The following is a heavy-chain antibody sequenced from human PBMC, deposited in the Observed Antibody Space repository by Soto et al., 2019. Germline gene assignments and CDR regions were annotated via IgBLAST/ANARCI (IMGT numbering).Heavy chain of an antibody. V-gene: IGHV4-31*03. CDR2: IYYSGST. CDR1: GGSISSGGYY. Sequence: QVQLQESGPGLVKPSQTLSLTCTVSGGSISSGGYYWSWIRQHPGKGLEWIGSIYYSGSTYYNPYLRSRVTLSVDMSKNQCSLKLSSVTAADTAVYYCARFLSDCSGGSCYVTDAFDIWGQGTMVTVSS. J-gene: IGHJ3*02. CDR3: ARFLSDCSGGSCYVTDAFDI. D-gene: IGHD2-15*01.